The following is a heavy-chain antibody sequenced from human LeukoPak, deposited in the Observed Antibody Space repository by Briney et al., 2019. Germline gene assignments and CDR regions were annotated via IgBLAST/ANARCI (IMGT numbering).Heavy chain of an antibody. V-gene: IGHV4-61*01. J-gene: IGHJ4*02. CDR3: ARIPFGRDAYKRSDS. Sequence: PSETLSLTCTVSGGSVSSGSYYWSWIRQPPGTGLEWLGYIYYSGSTDYSPSLKSRVTISVDTSKNQFSLKLSSVTAADTAVYYCARIPFGRDAYKRSDSWGQGTLVTVSS. D-gene: IGHD5-24*01. CDR1: GGSVSSGSYY. CDR2: IYYSGST.